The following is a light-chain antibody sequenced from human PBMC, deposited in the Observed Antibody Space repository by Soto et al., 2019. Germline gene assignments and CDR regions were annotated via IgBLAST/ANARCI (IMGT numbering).Light chain of an antibody. V-gene: IGKV3-15*01. CDR2: DSS. Sequence: EIVMTQSPATLSVSPGERATLSCRASQTVRSLLAWYQQKPGQAPRLLIYDSSTRATGIPARFSGSGSGTEFTLTISSLQSEDFAVYYCQQYNKWPPLTFGGGTKVEIK. CDR1: QTVRSL. J-gene: IGKJ4*01. CDR3: QQYNKWPPLT.